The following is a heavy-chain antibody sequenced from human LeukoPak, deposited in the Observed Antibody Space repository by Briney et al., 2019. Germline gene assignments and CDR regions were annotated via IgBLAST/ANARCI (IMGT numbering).Heavy chain of an antibody. Sequence: GGSLRLSCAASGFSFDHYSLTRVRQAPGQGLEWVSGINWNGDSTDYADSVKGRFTISRDNAKNSLYLQMNSLRAEDTALYYCPRDLRVDITGSLDSWGQGTLVTVSS. CDR3: PRDLRVDITGSLDS. CDR1: GFSFDHYS. CDR2: INWNGDST. V-gene: IGHV3-20*04. J-gene: IGHJ4*02. D-gene: IGHD3-22*01.